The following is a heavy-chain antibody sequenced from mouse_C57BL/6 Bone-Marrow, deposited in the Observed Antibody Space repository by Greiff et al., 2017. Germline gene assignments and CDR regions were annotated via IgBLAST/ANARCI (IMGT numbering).Heavy chain of an antibody. CDR1: GFTFSSYA. J-gene: IGHJ2*01. D-gene: IGHD3-3*01. Sequence: EVQLVESGGGLVKPGGSLKLSCAASGFTFSSYAMSWVRQTPEKRLEWVATISDGGSYTYYPANVKGRFTIFRDNAKNNLYLQMSHLKSEDTAMYYCARDQDRPYFDYWGQVTTLTVSS. CDR3: ARDQDRPYFDY. CDR2: ISDGGSYT. V-gene: IGHV5-4*01.